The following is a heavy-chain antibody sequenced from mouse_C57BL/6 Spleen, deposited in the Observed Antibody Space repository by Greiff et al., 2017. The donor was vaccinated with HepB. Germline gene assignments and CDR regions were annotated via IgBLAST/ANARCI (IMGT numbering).Heavy chain of an antibody. CDR3: ARSNYYGSSPWFAY. J-gene: IGHJ3*01. Sequence: EVQRVESGPGMVKPSQSLSLTCTVTGYSITSGYDWHWIRHFPGNKLEWMGYISYSGSTNYNPSLKSRISITHDTSKNHFFLKLNSVTTEDTATYYCARSNYYGSSPWFAYWGQGTLVTVCA. CDR2: ISYSGST. D-gene: IGHD1-1*01. V-gene: IGHV3-1*01. CDR1: GYSITSGYD.